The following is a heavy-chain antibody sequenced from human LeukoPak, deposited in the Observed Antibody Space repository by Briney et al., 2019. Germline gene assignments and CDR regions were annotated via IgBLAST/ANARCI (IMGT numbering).Heavy chain of an antibody. CDR2: ISYDGSNK. D-gene: IGHD6-19*01. V-gene: IGHV3-30*18. CDR3: ANRNEQWLAFDY. Sequence: GGSLGLSCAASGFTFSSYGMHWVRQAPGKGLEWVAVISYDGSNKYYADSVKGRFTISRDNSKNTLYLQMNSLRAEDTAVYYCANRNEQWLAFDYWGQGTLVTVSS. J-gene: IGHJ4*02. CDR1: GFTFSSYG.